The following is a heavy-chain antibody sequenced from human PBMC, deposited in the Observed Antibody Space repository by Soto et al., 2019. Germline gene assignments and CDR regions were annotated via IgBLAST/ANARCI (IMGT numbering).Heavy chain of an antibody. CDR3: ARDRDTYGLGFFVS. CDR2: ISTSSSYT. Sequence: QVQLVESGGGLVKPGGSLRLSCAASGFIFGDFYMTWIRQAPGKGLEWVSEISTSSSYTNYADSVKGRFTVSRANANNTLYLEMHNLRAVDTTVYFCARDRDTYGLGFFVSWGQGALVTVSS. V-gene: IGHV3-11*05. D-gene: IGHD5-18*01. J-gene: IGHJ4*02. CDR1: GFIFGDFY.